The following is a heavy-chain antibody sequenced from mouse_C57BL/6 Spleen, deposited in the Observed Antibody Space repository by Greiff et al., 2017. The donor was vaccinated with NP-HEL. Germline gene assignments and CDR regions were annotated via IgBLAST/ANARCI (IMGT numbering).Heavy chain of an antibody. CDR2: IDPENGDT. J-gene: IGHJ3*01. CDR1: GFNFKDDY. CDR3: STIHYSNSDWFAY. Sequence: EVKLQESGAELVRPGASVKLSCTASGFNFKDDYMHWVKQRPEQGLEWIGWIDPENGDTEYAPKFQGKATITADTSSNTAYLQLSSLTSEDTAVYYCSTIHYSNSDWFAYWGQGTLVTVSA. D-gene: IGHD2-5*01. V-gene: IGHV14-4*01.